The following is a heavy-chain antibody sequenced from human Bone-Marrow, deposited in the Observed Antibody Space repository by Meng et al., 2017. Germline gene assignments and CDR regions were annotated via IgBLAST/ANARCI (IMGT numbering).Heavy chain of an antibody. CDR1: GGSTSSGGYS. Sequence: QLQLQESGSGLVKPSQTLSLTCAVPGGSTSSGGYSWSWIRQPPGKGLEWIGYIYHSGSTHYNPSLKSRVIMSVDTSKNQFSLKLYSVTAADTAVYYCARARTTNQSKYRNAYNWFDPWGQGTPVTVSS. J-gene: IGHJ5*02. D-gene: IGHD2/OR15-2a*01. CDR2: IYHSGST. V-gene: IGHV4-30-2*01. CDR3: ARARTTNQSKYRNAYNWFDP.